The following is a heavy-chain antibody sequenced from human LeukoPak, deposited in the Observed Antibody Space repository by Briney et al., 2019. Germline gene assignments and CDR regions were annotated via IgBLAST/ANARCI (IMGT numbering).Heavy chain of an antibody. CDR1: GFIFSNYG. D-gene: IGHD3-3*01. CDR3: AKAFGVVSYYYMDV. Sequence: PGGSLRLSCAASGFIFSNYGMHWVRQAPGKGLEWVAFIRYDGSNKYYADSVKGRFTISRDNSKNTLYLQMNSLRAKDTAVYYCAKAFGVVSYYYMDVWGKGTTVTVSS. V-gene: IGHV3-30*02. CDR2: IRYDGSNK. J-gene: IGHJ6*03.